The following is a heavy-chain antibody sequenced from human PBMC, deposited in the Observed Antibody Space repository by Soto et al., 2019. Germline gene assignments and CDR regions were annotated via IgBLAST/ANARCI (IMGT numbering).Heavy chain of an antibody. CDR3: AKMDLGRFAK. Sequence: GGSLRLSCTASGFSFFSYAMSWVRQAPGKGLEWVSTISGSGGDTYYADSVKGRFIVSRDNDKNTLYLHMSSLTGEDTASYFCAKMDLGRFAKWGQGNQVTVSS. D-gene: IGHD3-10*01. V-gene: IGHV3-23*01. J-gene: IGHJ4*02. CDR1: GFSFFSYA. CDR2: ISGSGGDT.